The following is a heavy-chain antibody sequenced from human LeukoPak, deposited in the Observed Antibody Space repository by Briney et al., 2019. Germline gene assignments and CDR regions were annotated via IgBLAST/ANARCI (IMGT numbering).Heavy chain of an antibody. V-gene: IGHV1-18*01. CDR1: GGTFSSYA. CDR2: ISTYNGNT. J-gene: IGHJ4*02. Sequence: ASVKVSCKASGGTFSSYAISWVRQAPGQGLEWMGWISTYNGNTNYAQKLQGRVTMTTDTSTSTAYMELRSLRSDDTAVYYCARVDEDGFDYWGQGTLVTVSS. CDR3: ARVDEDGFDY.